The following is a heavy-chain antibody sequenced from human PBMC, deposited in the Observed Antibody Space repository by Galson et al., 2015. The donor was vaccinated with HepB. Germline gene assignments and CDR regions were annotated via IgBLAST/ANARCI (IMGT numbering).Heavy chain of an antibody. J-gene: IGHJ6*02. CDR1: GGTFSSYA. CDR2: IIPIFGTA. V-gene: IGHV1-69*13. Sequence: SVKVSCKASGGTFSSYAISWVRQAPGQGLEWMGGIIPIFGTANYAQKFQGRVTITADESTSTAYMELSSLRSEDTAVYYCAEGHWGGDYGYYGMDVWGQGTTVTVSS. D-gene: IGHD7-27*01. CDR3: AEGHWGGDYGYYGMDV.